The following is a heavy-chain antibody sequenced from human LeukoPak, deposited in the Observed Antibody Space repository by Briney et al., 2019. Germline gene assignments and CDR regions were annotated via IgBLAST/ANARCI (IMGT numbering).Heavy chain of an antibody. Sequence: PGGSLRLSCAASGFTFSSYAMSWVRQAPGKGLEWVSAISGSGGSTYYADSVKGRFTISRDNSKNTLYLQMNSLRAEDTAVYYCAKDIKYYNSSGYSPSLFDYWGQGTLVTVSS. D-gene: IGHD3-22*01. V-gene: IGHV3-23*01. CDR2: ISGSGGST. CDR3: AKDIKYYNSSGYSPSLFDY. J-gene: IGHJ4*02. CDR1: GFTFSSYA.